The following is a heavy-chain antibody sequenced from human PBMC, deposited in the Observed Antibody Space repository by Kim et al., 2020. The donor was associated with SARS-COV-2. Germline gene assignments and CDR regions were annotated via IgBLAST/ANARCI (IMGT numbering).Heavy chain of an antibody. CDR3: ARHGRSYSSGWYMLWFDP. J-gene: IGHJ5*02. V-gene: IGHV4-39*01. D-gene: IGHD6-19*01. Sequence: KSRVTISVDTSKNQFSLKLGSVTAADTAVYYCARHGRSYSSGWYMLWFDPWGQGTLVTVSS.